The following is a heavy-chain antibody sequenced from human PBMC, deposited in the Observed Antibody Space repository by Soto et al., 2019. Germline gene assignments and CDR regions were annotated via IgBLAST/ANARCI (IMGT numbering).Heavy chain of an antibody. CDR1: GGSFSGYY. CDR3: ARSITMVRGGKYYFDY. Sequence: SETLSLTCAVYGGSFSGYYWSWIRQPPGKGLEWIGEINHSGSTNYNPSLKSRVTISVDTSKNQFSLKLSSVTAADTAVYYCARSITMVRGGKYYFDYWGQGTLVTVSS. CDR2: INHSGST. V-gene: IGHV4-34*01. D-gene: IGHD3-10*01. J-gene: IGHJ4*02.